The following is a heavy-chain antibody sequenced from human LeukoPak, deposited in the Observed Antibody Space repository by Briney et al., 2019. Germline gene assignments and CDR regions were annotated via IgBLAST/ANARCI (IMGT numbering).Heavy chain of an antibody. Sequence: GGSLRLSCTASGFTFKTYAMHWVRQAPGKGLEWVAVIWYDGTNKYYADSVKGRFTISRDNSKNTLYLQMDSLRVEDTAVYYCARDQDWEVRSLPSFALDYWGQGTLVTVSS. V-gene: IGHV3-33*01. CDR1: GFTFKTYA. CDR3: ARDQDWEVRSLPSFALDY. J-gene: IGHJ4*02. D-gene: IGHD1-26*01. CDR2: IWYDGTNK.